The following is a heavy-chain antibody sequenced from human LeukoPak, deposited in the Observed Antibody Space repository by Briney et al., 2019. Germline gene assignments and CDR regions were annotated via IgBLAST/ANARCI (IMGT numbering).Heavy chain of an antibody. D-gene: IGHD6-13*01. CDR3: ARDSSSWGGDGAFDI. CDR1: GGSISSGGYY. Sequence: PSQTLSLTCTVSGGSISSGGYYWSWIRQHPGKGLEWIVYIYYSGSTYYNPSLKSRVTISVDTSKNQFSLKLCSVTAADTAVYYCARDSSSWGGDGAFDIWGQGTMVTVSS. V-gene: IGHV4-31*03. J-gene: IGHJ3*02. CDR2: IYYSGST.